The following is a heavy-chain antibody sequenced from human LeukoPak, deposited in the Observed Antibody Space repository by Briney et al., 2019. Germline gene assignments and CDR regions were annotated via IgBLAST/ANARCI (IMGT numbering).Heavy chain of an antibody. Sequence: GGSLRLSCAASGFTFSTYGMSWVRQAPGKGLEWVSSISGSGASTYYADSVKGRFTISRDNSKNTLYLQMKSLRAEDTALYFCVQGPYLDYWGQGTLVTVSS. J-gene: IGHJ4*02. V-gene: IGHV3-23*01. D-gene: IGHD2-21*01. CDR1: GFTFSTYG. CDR2: ISGSGAST. CDR3: VQGPYLDY.